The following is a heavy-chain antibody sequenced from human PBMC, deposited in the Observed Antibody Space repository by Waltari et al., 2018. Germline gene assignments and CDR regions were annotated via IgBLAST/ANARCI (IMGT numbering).Heavy chain of an antibody. D-gene: IGHD3-22*01. CDR2: ITPMFGTS. CDR3: ARGFSYDTTGYYYYY. Sequence: QVQLVQSGPEVKKPGSSVKVSCKASGGTFSRYDISWVRQAPGQGLEWMGGITPMFGTSNHAQKFQGRVTITADESTSTVHMELRSLRSEDTAIYYCARGFSYDTTGYYYYYWSQGTLVTVSS. J-gene: IGHJ4*02. CDR1: GGTFSRYD. V-gene: IGHV1-69*01.